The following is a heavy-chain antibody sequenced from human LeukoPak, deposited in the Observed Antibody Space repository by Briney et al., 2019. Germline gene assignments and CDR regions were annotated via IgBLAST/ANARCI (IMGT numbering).Heavy chain of an antibody. CDR1: GGSFSGYY. CDR2: INHSGST. Sequence: SETLSLTCAVYGGSFSGYYWSWIRQPPGKGLEWIGEINHSGSTNYNPSLKSRVTISVDTSKNQFSLKLSSVTAADTAVYYCARFRGSYRSNNWFDPWGQGTLVTVSS. J-gene: IGHJ5*02. V-gene: IGHV4-34*01. CDR3: ARFRGSYRSNNWFDP. D-gene: IGHD3-16*02.